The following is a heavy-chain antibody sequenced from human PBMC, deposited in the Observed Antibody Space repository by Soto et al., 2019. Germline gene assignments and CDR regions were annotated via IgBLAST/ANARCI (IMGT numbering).Heavy chain of an antibody. CDR3: AREGSSGYYAPFDY. D-gene: IGHD3-22*01. Sequence: GGSLRLSCAASGFTFSSYAMHWVRQAPGKGLEWVAVISYDGGNKYYADSVKGRFTISRDNSKNTLYLQMNSLRAEDTAVYYCAREGSSGYYAPFDYWGQGTLVTVSS. CDR2: ISYDGGNK. V-gene: IGHV3-30-3*01. J-gene: IGHJ4*02. CDR1: GFTFSSYA.